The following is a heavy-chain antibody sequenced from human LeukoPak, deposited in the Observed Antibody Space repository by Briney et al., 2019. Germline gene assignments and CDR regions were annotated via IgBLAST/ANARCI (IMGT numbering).Heavy chain of an antibody. CDR1: GGSFSGYY. Sequence: SETLSLTCAVYGGSFSGYYWSWIRQPPGKGLEWIGYIYYSGSTNYNPSLKSRVTISVDTSKNQFSLKLSSVTAADTAVYYCAGSYYGVFDYWGQGTLVTVSS. D-gene: IGHD1-26*01. J-gene: IGHJ4*02. CDR2: IYYSGST. CDR3: AGSYYGVFDY. V-gene: IGHV4-59*01.